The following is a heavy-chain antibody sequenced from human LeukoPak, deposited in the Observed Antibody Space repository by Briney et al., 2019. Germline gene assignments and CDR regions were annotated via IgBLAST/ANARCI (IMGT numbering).Heavy chain of an antibody. CDR1: GGSISSSNW. D-gene: IGHD3-22*01. CDR2: IYHTGSS. J-gene: IGHJ4*02. Sequence: SETLSLTCAVSGGSISSSNWWGWVRQPPGKGLEWIGEIYHTGSSNYNPSLKSRVTISVDNSKDQFSLKANSVTAADTAVYSCARALGVNRSFDYWGQGTLVTVSS. CDR3: ARALGVNRSFDY. V-gene: IGHV4-4*02.